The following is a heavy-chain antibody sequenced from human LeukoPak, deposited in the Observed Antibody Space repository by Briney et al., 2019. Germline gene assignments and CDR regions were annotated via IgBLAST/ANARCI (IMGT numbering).Heavy chain of an antibody. Sequence: SETLSLTCAVYGGSFSGYYWSWIRQPPGKGLEWIGEINHSGSTNYNPSLKSRVTISVDTSKNQFSLKLSSVTAADTAVYYCARVPYYYYYGMDVWGQGTTVTVSS. CDR2: INHSGST. J-gene: IGHJ6*02. CDR1: GGSFSGYY. V-gene: IGHV4-34*01. CDR3: ARVPYYYYYGMDV. D-gene: IGHD2-2*01.